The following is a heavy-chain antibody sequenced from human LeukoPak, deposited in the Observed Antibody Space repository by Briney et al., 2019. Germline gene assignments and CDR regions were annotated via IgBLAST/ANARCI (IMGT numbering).Heavy chain of an antibody. D-gene: IGHD1-14*01. Sequence: SETLSLTRTVSGGSISSSSYYWGWIRQPPGKGLEWIGSIYYSGSTYYNPSLNSRVTISVDTSKNQFSLKLSSVTAADTAVYYCARVEPPSDYWGQGTLVTVSS. J-gene: IGHJ4*02. V-gene: IGHV4-39*01. CDR1: GGSISSSSYY. CDR2: IYYSGST. CDR3: ARVEPPSDY.